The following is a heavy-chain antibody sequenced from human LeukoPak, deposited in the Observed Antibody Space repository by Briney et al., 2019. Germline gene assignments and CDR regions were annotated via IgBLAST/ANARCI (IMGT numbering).Heavy chain of an antibody. V-gene: IGHV3-30*03. D-gene: IGHD2-2*01. CDR3: ARDGDIVVVPAADYYYYYYMDV. CDR2: ISYDGSNK. Sequence: PGGSLRLSCAASGFTFSSYGMHWVRQAPGKGLEWVAVISYDGSNKYYADSVKGRFTISRDNSKNTLYLQMNSLRAEDTAVYYCARDGDIVVVPAADYYYYYYMDVWGKGTTVTVSS. CDR1: GFTFSSYG. J-gene: IGHJ6*03.